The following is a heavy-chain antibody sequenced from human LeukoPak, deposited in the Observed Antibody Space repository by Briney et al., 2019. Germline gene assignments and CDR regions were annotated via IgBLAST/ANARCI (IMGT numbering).Heavy chain of an antibody. CDR2: IYTSGST. D-gene: IGHD2-8*01. J-gene: IGHJ6*03. CDR3: ARDRPLMVYAQGSPSYYYYMDV. CDR1: GGSISSGSYY. Sequence: SQTLSLTCTVSGGSISSGSYYWTWIRQPAGKGLEWIGRIYTSGSTNYNPFLKNRVTISVDTSKNQFSLKLSSVTAADTAVYYCARDRPLMVYAQGSPSYYYYMDVWGKGTTVTVSS. V-gene: IGHV4-61*02.